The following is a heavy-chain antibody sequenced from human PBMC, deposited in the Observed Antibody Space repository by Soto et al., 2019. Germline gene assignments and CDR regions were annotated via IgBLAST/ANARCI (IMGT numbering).Heavy chain of an antibody. CDR3: TARRDWTAVDPLEY. CDR1: GFTFSDSA. CDR2: IRNKGNNYAT. Sequence: GGSLRLSCAASGFTFSDSAMHWVRQASGKGLEWVGRIRNKGNNYATAYTASVKGRFTISRDGSKNTVYLQMNSLKIDDTAVYYCTARRDWTAVDPLEYWGLGTLVTVPQ. D-gene: IGHD2-21*01. J-gene: IGHJ4*02. V-gene: IGHV3-73*01.